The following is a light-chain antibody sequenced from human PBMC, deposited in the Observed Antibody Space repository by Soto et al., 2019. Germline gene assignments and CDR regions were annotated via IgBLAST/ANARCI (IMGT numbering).Light chain of an antibody. V-gene: IGKV3-20*01. CDR1: QSVTSNF. J-gene: IGKJ1*01. CDR2: GAS. CDR3: QHYGSSSWT. Sequence: EIVLTQSPGTLSLSPGEGATLSCRASQSVTSNFLAWYQQKPGQAPRLLIFGASSRATGIPDKFSGSGSGTDFTLTISRLEPDDFAVYYCQHYGSSSWTFGQGTKVYSK.